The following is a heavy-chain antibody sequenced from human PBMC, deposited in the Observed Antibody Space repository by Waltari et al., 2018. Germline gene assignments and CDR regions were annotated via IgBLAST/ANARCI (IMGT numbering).Heavy chain of an antibody. D-gene: IGHD3-22*01. Sequence: QVQLVESGGGVVQPGRSLRLSCAASGFTFSSYAMHWVRQAPGKGLAWVAVISYDGSNKYYADSVKGRFTISRDNSKNTLYLQMNSLRAEDTAVYYCARLTDYYDSSGYYYWGQGTLVTVSS. CDR3: ARLTDYYDSSGYYY. CDR1: GFTFSSYA. V-gene: IGHV3-30*01. CDR2: ISYDGSNK. J-gene: IGHJ4*02.